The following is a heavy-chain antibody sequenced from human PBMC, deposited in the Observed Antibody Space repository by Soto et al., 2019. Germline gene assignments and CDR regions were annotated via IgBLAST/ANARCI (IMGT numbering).Heavy chain of an antibody. V-gene: IGHV3-49*04. CDR3: TRTYSYDQFDY. CDR1: VFTFGDYA. CDR2: IRSKAYGGTT. Sequence: GSLRLSCTASVFTFGDYAMGWVRQAPGKGLEWVGFIRSKAYGGTTEYAASVKGRFTISRDDSKSIAYLQMNSLKTEDTAVYYCTRTYSYDQFDYWGQGTLVTVSS. J-gene: IGHJ4*02. D-gene: IGHD5-18*01.